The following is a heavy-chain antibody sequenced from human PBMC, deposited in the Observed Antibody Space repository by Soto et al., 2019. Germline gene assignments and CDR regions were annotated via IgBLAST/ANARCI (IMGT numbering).Heavy chain of an antibody. D-gene: IGHD7-27*01. CDR3: ARSTGARYYGMDV. CDR1: GGSFSGYY. Sequence: SETLSLTCAVYGGSFSGYYWSWIRQPPGKGLEWIGEINHSGSTNYNPSLKSRVTISVDTSKNQFSLKLSSVTAADTAAYYCARSTGARYYGMDVWGQGTTVTVSS. J-gene: IGHJ6*02. V-gene: IGHV4-34*01. CDR2: INHSGST.